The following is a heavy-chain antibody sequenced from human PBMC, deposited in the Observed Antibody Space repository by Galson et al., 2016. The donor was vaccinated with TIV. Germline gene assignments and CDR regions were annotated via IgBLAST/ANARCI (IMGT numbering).Heavy chain of an antibody. Sequence: PALVKPTQTLTLTCTVSGFSVSSVEVGVGWFRQTPGKAPEWLALIFWDDDRRYSPSLKTRLTISNDTSKNQVVLIVTDMDPVDTATYFCAHNKYCGYSSCHFDFWGPGTLVTVSS. CDR2: IFWDDDR. CDR1: GFSVSSVEVG. CDR3: AHNKYCGYSSCHFDF. V-gene: IGHV2-5*02. D-gene: IGHD5-12*01. J-gene: IGHJ4*02.